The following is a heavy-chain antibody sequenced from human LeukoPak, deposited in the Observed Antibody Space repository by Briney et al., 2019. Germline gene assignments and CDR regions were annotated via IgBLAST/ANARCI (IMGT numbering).Heavy chain of an antibody. V-gene: IGHV1-2*06. CDR2: INPNSGGT. J-gene: IGHJ5*02. CDR1: GYTFTGYY. Sequence: GASVKVSCNASGYTFTGYYMHWVRQAPGQGLEWMGRINPNSGGTNYAQKFQGRVTMTRDTSISTAYMELSRLRSDDTAVYYCAGAPYYDFWSGHNWFDPWGQGTLVTVSS. D-gene: IGHD3-3*01. CDR3: AGAPYYDFWSGHNWFDP.